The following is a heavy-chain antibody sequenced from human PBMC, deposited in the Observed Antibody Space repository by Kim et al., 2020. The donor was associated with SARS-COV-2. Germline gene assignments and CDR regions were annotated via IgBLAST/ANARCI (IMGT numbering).Heavy chain of an antibody. Sequence: RYYADSVKGRFTISRDNAKNSLYLQMNSLRAEDTAVYYCARGSNWLGMDVWGQGTTVTVSS. CDR2: R. D-gene: IGHD1-20*01. V-gene: IGHV3-11*04. CDR3: ARGSNWLGMDV. J-gene: IGHJ6*02.